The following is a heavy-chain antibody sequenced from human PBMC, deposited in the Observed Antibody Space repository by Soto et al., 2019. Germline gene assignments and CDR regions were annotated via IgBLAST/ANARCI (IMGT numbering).Heavy chain of an antibody. Sequence: QVQLVQSGAEVKKPGSSVKVSCKASGATYSTSAISWVRQAPGQGLEWMGGINPILGTPDYAHKFQGRVTITADESTSTVYMELGSLRSEDTALYFCARGGVDVVATSAFDYWGQGTVVTVSS. CDR3: ARGGVDVVATSAFDY. V-gene: IGHV1-69*01. J-gene: IGHJ4*02. CDR2: INPILGTP. CDR1: GATYSTSA. D-gene: IGHD5-12*01.